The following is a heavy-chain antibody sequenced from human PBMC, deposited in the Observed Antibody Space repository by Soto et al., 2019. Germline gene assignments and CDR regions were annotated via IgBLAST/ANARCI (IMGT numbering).Heavy chain of an antibody. CDR3: VRTSSY. V-gene: IGHV3-53*01. D-gene: IGHD2-2*01. CDR1: GFAVNSDY. J-gene: IGHJ4*02. Sequence: GWSLRLSCAASGFAVNSDYMSLVRQAPGKGLEWVSVIFAGGITHYSDSVKGRFTISRDNSKNTVYLQMNSLRAEDTAVYYCVRTSSYWGQGTLVAVSS. CDR2: IFAGGIT.